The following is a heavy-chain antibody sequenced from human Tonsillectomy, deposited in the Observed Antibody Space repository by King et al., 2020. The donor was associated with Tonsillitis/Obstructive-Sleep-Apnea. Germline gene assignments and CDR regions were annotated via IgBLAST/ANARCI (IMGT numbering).Heavy chain of an antibody. CDR2: ISWNSGTI. V-gene: IGHV3-9*01. CDR3: AKSTIAVAGTHYYFDD. J-gene: IGHJ4*02. CDR1: GFTFDDYA. D-gene: IGHD6-19*01. Sequence: VQLVESGGGLVQPGRSLRLSCAASGFTFDDYAMHWVRQAPGKGLEWVSGISWNSGTIGYADSVKGRFTISRDNAKNSLYLQMNSLRAEDTALYYCAKSTIAVAGTHYYFDDWGQGTLVTVSS.